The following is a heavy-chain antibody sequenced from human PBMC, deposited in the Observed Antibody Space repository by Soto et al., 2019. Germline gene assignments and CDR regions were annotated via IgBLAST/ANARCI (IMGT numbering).Heavy chain of an antibody. J-gene: IGHJ4*02. D-gene: IGHD1-26*01. Sequence: PPETLSLTCTVSVGSINRYYWTLFRQPPGKGLEWMGYIYYSGTTTNYNPSLKSRVTLSVDTSKSQFSLKLSSVTAADTAVYYCARLGGSYAVPHFDYWGQGTLVTVSS. CDR3: ARLGGSYAVPHFDY. CDR2: IYYSGTT. CDR1: VGSINRYY. V-gene: IGHV4-59*08.